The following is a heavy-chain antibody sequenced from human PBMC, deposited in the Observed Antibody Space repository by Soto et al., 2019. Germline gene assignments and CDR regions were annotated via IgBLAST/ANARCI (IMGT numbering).Heavy chain of an antibody. CDR2: ISSSSSTI. D-gene: IGHD1-26*01. J-gene: IGHJ6*02. Sequence: EVQLVESGGGLVQPGGSLRLSCAASGFTFSSYSMNWVRQAPGKGLEWVSYISSSSSTIYYADSVKGRFTISRDNAKNSLYLQMNSLRDEDTAVYYCARYSGSYSDYYGMDVWGQGTTVTVS. CDR1: GFTFSSYS. CDR3: ARYSGSYSDYYGMDV. V-gene: IGHV3-48*02.